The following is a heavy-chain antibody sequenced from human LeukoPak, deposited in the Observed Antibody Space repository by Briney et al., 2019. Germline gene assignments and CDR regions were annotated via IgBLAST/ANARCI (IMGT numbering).Heavy chain of an antibody. J-gene: IGHJ6*02. D-gene: IGHD3-3*01. CDR1: GFTFSDYY. Sequence: GGSLRLSCAASGFTFSDYYMRWVRQAPGKGLEWVSYISSGGSTISYADSVKGRFTISRDNAKNSLYLQMNSLRAEDTAVYYCARGCIPRSVTMVGVGTQGLDYYGMDVWGQGTTVTVSS. CDR2: ISSGGSTI. V-gene: IGHV3-11*04. CDR3: ARGCIPRSVTMVGVGTQGLDYYGMDV.